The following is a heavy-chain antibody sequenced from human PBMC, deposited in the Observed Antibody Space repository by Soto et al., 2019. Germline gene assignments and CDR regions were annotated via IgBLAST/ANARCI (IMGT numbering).Heavy chain of an antibody. CDR3: ARVSNFWSGYIDY. D-gene: IGHD3-3*01. Sequence: QVQLQESGPGLVKPLETLSLTYTVSGGSISSYYWSWIRQPPGKGLEWIGYIYYSGSTNYNPSLKSRVTISVDTSKNQFSLKLSSVTAADTAVYYCARVSNFWSGYIDYWGQGTLVTVSS. CDR1: GGSISSYY. J-gene: IGHJ4*02. V-gene: IGHV4-59*01. CDR2: IYYSGST.